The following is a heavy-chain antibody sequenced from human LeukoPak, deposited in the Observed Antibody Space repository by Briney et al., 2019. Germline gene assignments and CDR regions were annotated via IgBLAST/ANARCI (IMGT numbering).Heavy chain of an antibody. V-gene: IGHV4-34*01. Sequence: SETLSLTCAVYGGSFNGYYWSWIRQPPGKGREWIGEINHSGSTHYNPSLKSRVSISVDTSKHQFSQKLSSVNAADTAVYYCARDEKGIAAAVFGIMDVWGKGTTVTVSS. J-gene: IGHJ6*03. CDR1: GGSFNGYY. CDR2: INHSGST. D-gene: IGHD6-13*01. CDR3: ARDEKGIAAAVFGIMDV.